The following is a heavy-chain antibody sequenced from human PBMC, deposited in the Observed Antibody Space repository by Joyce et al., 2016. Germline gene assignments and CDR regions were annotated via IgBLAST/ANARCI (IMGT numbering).Heavy chain of an antibody. D-gene: IGHD2-8*01. CDR3: ARHRMATSASRRSSFGY. CDR2: MYPGDSDS. J-gene: IGHJ4*02. CDR1: GYSFTSYW. V-gene: IGHV5-51*01. Sequence: EVQLVQSRAEVKKPGESLKISCKGSGYSFTSYWIGWVRQRPGNGLELMGIMYPGDSDSRYNPSCQGQGTSSADKSINTAYLQWSSLKASDTARYYCARHRMATSASRRSSFGYWGQGTLVTVSS.